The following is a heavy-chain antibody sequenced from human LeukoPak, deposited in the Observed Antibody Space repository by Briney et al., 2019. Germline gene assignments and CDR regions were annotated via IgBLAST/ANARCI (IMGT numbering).Heavy chain of an antibody. CDR3: ARSYDSGNYDY. J-gene: IGHJ4*02. V-gene: IGHV4-34*01. CDR2: INHSGST. D-gene: IGHD3-10*01. Sequence: PSETLSLTCAVYGGSFSGYYWSWIRQPPGKGLEWIGEINHSGSTNYDPSLKSRVTISVDTSKNQFSLKLSSVTAADMAVYYCARSYDSGNYDYWGQGTLVTVSS. CDR1: GGSFSGYY.